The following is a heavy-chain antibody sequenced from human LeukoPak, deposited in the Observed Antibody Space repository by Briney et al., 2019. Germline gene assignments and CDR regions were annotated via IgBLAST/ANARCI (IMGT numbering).Heavy chain of an antibody. D-gene: IGHD2-2*01. Sequence: PGRSLRLSCAASGFTFSSYAMHWVRQAPGKGLEWVAVISYDGSNKYYADSVKGRFTISRDNSKNTLYLQMNSLRAEDTAVYYCARDKVIPAAIGHYWGQGTLVTASS. J-gene: IGHJ4*02. CDR2: ISYDGSNK. V-gene: IGHV3-30-3*01. CDR3: ARDKVIPAAIGHY. CDR1: GFTFSSYA.